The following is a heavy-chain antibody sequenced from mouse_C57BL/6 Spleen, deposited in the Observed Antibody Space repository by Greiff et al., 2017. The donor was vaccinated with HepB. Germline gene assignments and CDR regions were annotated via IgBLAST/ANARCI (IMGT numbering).Heavy chain of an antibody. V-gene: IGHV1-82*01. CDR1: GYAFSSSW. CDR2: IYPGDGDT. J-gene: IGHJ2*01. Sequence: QVQLQQSGPELVKPGASVKISCKASGYAFSSSWMNWVKQRPGKGLEWIGRIYPGDGDTNYNGKFKGKATLTADKSSSTAYMQLSSLTSEDSAVYFCARSPWDYWGQGTTLTVSS. CDR3: ARSPWDY.